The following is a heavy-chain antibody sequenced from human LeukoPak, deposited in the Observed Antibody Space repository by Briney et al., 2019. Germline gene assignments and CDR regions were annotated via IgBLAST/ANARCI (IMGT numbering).Heavy chain of an antibody. CDR3: ARDLNRGCSSASCHSPFDY. V-gene: IGHV4-4*07. J-gene: IGHJ4*02. Sequence: SSETLSLTCTVSGGSISSNYWSWIRQPAGKGLEWIGRIYTSGSSNYNPSLRSRVTMSVDTSKNQFSLKLSSVTAAATAVYYCARDLNRGCSSASCHSPFDYWGQGTLVTVSS. CDR2: IYTSGSS. CDR1: GGSISSNY. D-gene: IGHD2-2*01.